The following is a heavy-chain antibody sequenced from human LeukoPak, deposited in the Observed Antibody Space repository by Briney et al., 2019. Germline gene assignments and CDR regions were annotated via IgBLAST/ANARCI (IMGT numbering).Heavy chain of an antibody. Sequence: PSETLSLTCTVSGGSISSSSYYWGWIRQPPGKGLEWIGSIYYSGSTYYNPSLKSRVTISVDTSKNQFSLKLSSVTAADTAVYYCARNTDYYGSGSYYHFDYWGQGTLVTVSS. CDR2: IYYSGST. J-gene: IGHJ4*02. D-gene: IGHD3-10*01. V-gene: IGHV4-39*07. CDR1: GGSISSSSYY. CDR3: ARNTDYYGSGSYYHFDY.